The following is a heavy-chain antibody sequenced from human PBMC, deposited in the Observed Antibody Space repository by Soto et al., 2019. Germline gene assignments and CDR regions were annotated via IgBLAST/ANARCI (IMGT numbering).Heavy chain of an antibody. V-gene: IGHV3-30-3*01. Sequence: QVQLVESGGGVVQPGRSLRLSCAASGFTFSSYAMHWVRQAPGKGLEWVAVISYDGSNKYYPDSVKGRFTISRDNSKNTLYLQMNSLRAEDTAVYYCARDSSSWYPAVFDYWGQGTLVTVSS. CDR3: ARDSSSWYPAVFDY. CDR1: GFTFSSYA. D-gene: IGHD6-13*01. J-gene: IGHJ4*02. CDR2: ISYDGSNK.